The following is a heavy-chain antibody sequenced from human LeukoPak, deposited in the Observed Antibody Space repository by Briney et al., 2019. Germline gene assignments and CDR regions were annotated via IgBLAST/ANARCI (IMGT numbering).Heavy chain of an antibody. V-gene: IGHV1-69*05. CDR1: GGTFSSYA. Sequence: ASVKVSCKASGGTFSSYAISWVRQAPGQGLEWMGRIIPIFGTANYAQKFQGRVTITTDESTSTAYMELSSLRSEDTAVYYCASHRSSWRYYFDYWGQGTLVTVSS. CDR3: ASHRSSWRYYFDY. J-gene: IGHJ4*02. CDR2: IIPIFGTA. D-gene: IGHD6-13*01.